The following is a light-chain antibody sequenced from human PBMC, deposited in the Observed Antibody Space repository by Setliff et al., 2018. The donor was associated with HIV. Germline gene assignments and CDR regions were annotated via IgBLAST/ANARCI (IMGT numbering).Light chain of an antibody. Sequence: QSALTQPPSVSGSPGRSVTISCTGTSSDVGSYNRVSWYQQPPGTAPKLLIYEVSNRPSGVPDRFSGSRSGNTASLTISGLQAEDEADYYCSSYTSSSTFFVVFGGGTKVTVL. CDR3: SSYTSSSTFFVV. J-gene: IGLJ2*01. CDR1: SSDVGSYNR. V-gene: IGLV2-18*02. CDR2: EVS.